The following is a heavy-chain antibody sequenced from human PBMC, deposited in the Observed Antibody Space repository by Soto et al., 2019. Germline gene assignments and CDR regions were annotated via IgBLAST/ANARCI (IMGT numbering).Heavy chain of an antibody. CDR1: GFTFSSYA. CDR3: AKAARTMIIGVVTQTFDY. J-gene: IGHJ4*02. D-gene: IGHD3-22*01. V-gene: IGHV3-23*01. Sequence: GGSLRLSCAASGFTFSSYAMSWVRQAPGKGLEWVSAISGSGGSTYYADSVKGRFTISRDNSKNTLYLQMNSLRAEDTAVYYCAKAARTMIIGVVTQTFDYWGQGTLVTVSS. CDR2: ISGSGGST.